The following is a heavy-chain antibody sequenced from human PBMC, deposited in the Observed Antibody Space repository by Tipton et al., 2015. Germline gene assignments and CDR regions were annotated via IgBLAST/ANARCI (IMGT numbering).Heavy chain of an antibody. CDR2: IYPDDSDT. V-gene: IGHV5-51*01. D-gene: IGHD5-24*01. Sequence: VQLVQSGAEVKKPGESLKISCKSSGYSFSTYWIGWVRQMPGKGLEWMGMIYPDDSDTRYSPSFQGQVTISADKSISTAYLQWNSLKASDTAMYYCARLSTYGYNDYFDSWGQGTLVTVST. J-gene: IGHJ4*02. CDR1: GYSFSTYW. CDR3: ARLSTYGYNDYFDS.